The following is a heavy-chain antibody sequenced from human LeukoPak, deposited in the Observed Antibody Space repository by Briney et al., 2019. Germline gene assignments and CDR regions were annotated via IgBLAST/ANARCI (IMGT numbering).Heavy chain of an antibody. CDR1: GFTFSSYG. D-gene: IGHD3-10*01. CDR3: AKTGSRDQGRLDY. CDR2: ISYDGSNK. Sequence: GGSLRLSCAASGFTFSSYGMHWVRQAPGKGLEWVAVISYDGSNKYYADSVKGRFTISRDNSKNRLFLQMNSLRVEDTAVYFCAKTGSRDQGRLDYWGQGTLVTVSS. V-gene: IGHV3-30*18. J-gene: IGHJ4*02.